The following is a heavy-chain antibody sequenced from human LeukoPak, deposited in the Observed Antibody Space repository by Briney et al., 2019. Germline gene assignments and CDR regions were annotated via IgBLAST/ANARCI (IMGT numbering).Heavy chain of an antibody. CDR1: GFTFSGYG. V-gene: IGHV3-30*18. J-gene: IGHJ4*02. CDR2: ISYDGTNK. CDR3: TKVTGFVWLFPFDS. D-gene: IGHD3-9*01. Sequence: GGSLRLSCAASGFTFSGYGMHWVRQAPGKGLEWEAVISYDGTNKYYADSVKGRFTISRDNSKNTLYLQMNSLRPEDTAVYYCTKVTGFVWLFPFDSWGQGTLVTVSS.